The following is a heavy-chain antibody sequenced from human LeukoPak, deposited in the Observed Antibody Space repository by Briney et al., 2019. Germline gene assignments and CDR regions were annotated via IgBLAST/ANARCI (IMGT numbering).Heavy chain of an antibody. V-gene: IGHV5-51*01. CDR3: ARGLTIFGVVPNWFDP. Sequence: GESLQISCKGSGYKFTNYWIAWVRQMPGQGLEWLGIIYPRDSDTRYSPSFQGQVTISVDTSIDTAYLQWSSVKASDTAMYYCARGLTIFGVVPNWFDPWGQGTLVTVSS. D-gene: IGHD3-3*01. CDR2: IYPRDSDT. CDR1: GYKFTNYW. J-gene: IGHJ5*02.